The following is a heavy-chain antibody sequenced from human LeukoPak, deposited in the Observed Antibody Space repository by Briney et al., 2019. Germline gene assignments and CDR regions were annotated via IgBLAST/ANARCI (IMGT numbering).Heavy chain of an antibody. D-gene: IGHD2-2*01. J-gene: IGHJ4*02. CDR2: IRFDGSYE. V-gene: IGHV3-30*02. Sequence: GGFLRLSCAASGFTFSSYGMHWVRQAPGKGLEWVTFIRFDGSYEDYADSVKGRFTISRDNSKNTLFLQMNSLRAEDTAVYYCAHGAMYQLDYWGQGTLVTVSS. CDR1: GFTFSSYG. CDR3: AHGAMYQLDY.